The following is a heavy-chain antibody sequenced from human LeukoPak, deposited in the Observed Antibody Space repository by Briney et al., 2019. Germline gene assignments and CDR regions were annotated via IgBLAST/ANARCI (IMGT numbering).Heavy chain of an antibody. CDR3: ARDFYYDSGGSRVDTFDI. J-gene: IGHJ3*02. V-gene: IGHV4-59*11. D-gene: IGHD3-22*01. Sequence: SETLSLTCTVSGGSTSNHYWSWLRQPPGKGLEWIGYIYYSGSTDYNPSLKSRVTISVDTSKNHFSLKLSSVTAADTAVYYCARDFYYDSGGSRVDTFDIWGQGALVTVSS. CDR1: GGSTSNHY. CDR2: IYYSGST.